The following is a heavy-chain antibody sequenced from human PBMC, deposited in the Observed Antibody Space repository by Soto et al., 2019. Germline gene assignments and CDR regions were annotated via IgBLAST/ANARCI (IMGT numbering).Heavy chain of an antibody. CDR3: AKDRVSGWYFYYGMDV. V-gene: IGHV3-23*01. CDR1: GFTFSSYA. Sequence: PGGSLRLSCAASGFTFSSYATSWVRQAPGKGLEWVSAISGSGGSTYYADSVKGRFTISRDNSKNTLYLQMNSLRAEDTAVYYCAKDRVSGWYFYYGMDVWGQGTTVTVS. CDR2: ISGSGGST. D-gene: IGHD6-19*01. J-gene: IGHJ6*02.